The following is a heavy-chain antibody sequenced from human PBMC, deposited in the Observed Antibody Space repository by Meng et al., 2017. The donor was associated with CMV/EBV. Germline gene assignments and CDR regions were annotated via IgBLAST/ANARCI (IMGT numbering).Heavy chain of an antibody. V-gene: IGHV1-69*05. CDR1: GGTFSSYA. CDR2: IIPIFGTA. Sequence: SVKVSCKASGGTFSSYAISWVRQAPGQGLEWMGGIIPIFGTANYAQKFQGRVTITTDESTSTAYMELSSPRSEDTAVYYCARAQVVVVPAAIHYYYGMDVWGQGTTVTVSS. J-gene: IGHJ6*02. CDR3: ARAQVVVVPAAIHYYYGMDV. D-gene: IGHD2-2*01.